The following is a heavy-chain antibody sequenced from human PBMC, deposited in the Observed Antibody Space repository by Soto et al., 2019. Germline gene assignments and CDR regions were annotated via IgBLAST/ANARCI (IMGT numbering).Heavy chain of an antibody. V-gene: IGHV5-10-1*01. CDR3: PRPSDSSSRPPPYGIDV. CDR2: IDPSDSYT. D-gene: IGHD6-6*01. CDR1: GYSFTRYW. J-gene: IGHJ6*04. Sequence: PGESLKISCKGSGYSFTRYWISWVRQMPEKGREWMGRIDPSDSYTTYSPSFQGHVTISVGNTIGPAYLQCSSPKASDTAMYYCPRPSDSSSRPPPYGIDVRGKAPTVTVS.